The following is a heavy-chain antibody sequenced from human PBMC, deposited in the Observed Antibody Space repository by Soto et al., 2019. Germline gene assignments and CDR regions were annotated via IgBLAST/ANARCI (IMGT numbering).Heavy chain of an antibody. CDR1: GGSISSGPYS. CDR3: AREGRMPTFDY. V-gene: IGHV4-61*01. CDR2: FYYSGTT. J-gene: IGHJ4*02. D-gene: IGHD1-26*01. Sequence: TSETLSLTCTVSGGSISSGPYSWGWIRQPPGKGLEWIGYFYYSGTTKYNPSLKSRVTILEDTSKNQFSLKLDSVTAADTAVYYCAREGRMPTFDYWGQGALVTVSS.